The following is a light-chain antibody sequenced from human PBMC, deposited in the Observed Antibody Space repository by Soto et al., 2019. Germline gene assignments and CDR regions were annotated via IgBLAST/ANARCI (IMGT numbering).Light chain of an antibody. CDR1: QSISSSY. CDR3: QQFGSSTWT. V-gene: IGKV3-20*01. Sequence: EIVLTQSPGPLSLSPGERATLSCRVSQSISSSYLAWYQQKPGLAPRLLIYGASSRATGIPDRFSGSGSGTDFTLIISRLEPEDFAVYYCQQFGSSTWTFGQGTKVEIK. J-gene: IGKJ1*01. CDR2: GAS.